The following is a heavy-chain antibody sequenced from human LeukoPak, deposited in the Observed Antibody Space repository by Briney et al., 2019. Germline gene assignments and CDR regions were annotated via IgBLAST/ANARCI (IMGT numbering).Heavy chain of an antibody. V-gene: IGHV3-20*03. J-gene: IGHJ4*02. D-gene: IGHD6-13*01. CDR1: GFTFGDYD. Sequence: PGGSLRLSFAASGFTFGDYDMSWVRQAPGKGLEWVSGINWDGGATSYADSVKGRFTISRDNGKSSLFLQMNTLRAEDTALYYCARDLSSSWYSLGSWGQGTLVTVSS. CDR3: ARDLSSSWYSLGS. CDR2: INWDGGAT.